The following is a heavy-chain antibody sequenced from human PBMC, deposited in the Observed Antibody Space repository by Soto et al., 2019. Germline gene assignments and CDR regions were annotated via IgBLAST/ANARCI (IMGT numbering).Heavy chain of an antibody. Sequence: QVQLVQSGAEVKKPGASVKVSCKASGYTFTSYDINWVRQATGQGLEWMGWMNPNSGNTGYAQKFQGRVTMTRNTXXXXXXXXXXXXXXXXXXXXXXXXXXXDYGDRHWGQGTLVTVSS. CDR3: XXXXXDYGDRH. CDR2: MNPNSGNT. D-gene: IGHD4-17*01. J-gene: IGHJ4*02. CDR1: GYTFTSYD. V-gene: IGHV1-8*01.